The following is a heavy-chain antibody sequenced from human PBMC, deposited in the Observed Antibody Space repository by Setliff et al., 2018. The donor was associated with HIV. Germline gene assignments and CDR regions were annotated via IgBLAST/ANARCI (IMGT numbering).Heavy chain of an antibody. J-gene: IGHJ2*01. Sequence: PSETLSLTCAVSGYSISSGYYWGWIRQPPGKGLEWIGSISHSGSTYYNPSLKSRVIISVDTSKNQFSLKLSSVTAAETAVYYCARHDGTYCGGDCYLLGYFDLWGRGTLVTSPQ. V-gene: IGHV4-38-2*01. CDR1: GYSISSGYY. D-gene: IGHD2-21*02. CDR3: ARHDGTYCGGDCYLLGYFDL. CDR2: ISHSGST.